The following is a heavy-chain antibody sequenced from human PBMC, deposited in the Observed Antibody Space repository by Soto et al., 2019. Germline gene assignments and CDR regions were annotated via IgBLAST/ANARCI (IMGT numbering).Heavy chain of an antibody. J-gene: IGHJ6*02. V-gene: IGHV4-31*03. D-gene: IGHD4-17*01. CDR1: GGSVNNANYF. CDR2: IYCSGNA. CDR3: GRDADYCGSGGGMDV. Sequence: QVRLEESGPGLVKPSETLSLICSVSGGSVNNANYFWIWLRHHPEKGLVGIGYIYCSGNARYNPSFKTRCTLLIVEATKRYSLRRNSVTVADAAVYYCGRDADYCGSGGGMDVWGRGTTVTVSS.